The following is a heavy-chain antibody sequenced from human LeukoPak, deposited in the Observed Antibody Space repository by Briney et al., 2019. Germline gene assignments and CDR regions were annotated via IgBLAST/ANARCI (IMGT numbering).Heavy chain of an antibody. J-gene: IGHJ3*02. Sequence: GGSLRLSCAASGFTFSSYGMHWVRQAPGKGLEWVAAIWYDGSNKYYAYSVKGRFTISRDNSKNTLYLRMKSLRAEVTAVYYCARDHSGWFDIWGEGTMVTVSS. CDR2: IWYDGSNK. V-gene: IGHV3-33*01. CDR1: GFTFSSYG. CDR3: ARDHSGWFDI. D-gene: IGHD6-19*01.